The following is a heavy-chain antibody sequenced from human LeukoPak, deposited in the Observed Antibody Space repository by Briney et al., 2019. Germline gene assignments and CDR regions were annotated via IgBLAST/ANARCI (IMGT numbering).Heavy chain of an antibody. V-gene: IGHV3-21*01. J-gene: IGHJ4*02. CDR1: GFTFSSYS. Sequence: GGSLRLSCAASGFTFSSYSMNRVRQAPGKGLEWVSSISSSSSYIYYADSVKGRFTISRDNAKNSLYLQMNSLRAEDTAVYYCARGKKGVYYGSGSQTIFDYWGQGTLVTVSS. CDR3: ARGKKGVYYGSGSQTIFDY. D-gene: IGHD3-10*01. CDR2: ISSSSSYI.